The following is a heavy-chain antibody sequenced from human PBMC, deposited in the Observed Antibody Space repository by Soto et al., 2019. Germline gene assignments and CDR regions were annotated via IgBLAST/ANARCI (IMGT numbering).Heavy chain of an antibody. V-gene: IGHV4-4*02. CDR2: IYHSGST. D-gene: IGHD3-22*01. CDR1: GGSISSSNW. CDR3: ASGRGDYYVSSGYSPGDAFDI. J-gene: IGHJ3*02. Sequence: QVQLQESGPGLVKPSGTLSLTCAVSGGSISSSNWWSWVRQPPGKGLEWIGEIYHSGSTNYNPSLRGRAPNSVDRSKNHCSRRLSSVTAGDTAVYYCASGRGDYYVSSGYSPGDAFDIWGQGTMVTVSS.